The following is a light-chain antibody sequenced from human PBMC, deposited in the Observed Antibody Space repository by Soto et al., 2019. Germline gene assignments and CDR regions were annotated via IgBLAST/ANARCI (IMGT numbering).Light chain of an antibody. V-gene: IGLV2-14*01. J-gene: IGLJ2*01. Sequence: QSALTQPASVSGSPGQSITISCTGTSSDVGGIYNYVSWYQQHPGKAPRLMIYEVSNRPSGVSNRFSGSKSGNTASLTISGLQAEDEADYYCSSYTSSSTVVFGGGTKVTVL. CDR2: EVS. CDR1: SSDVGGIYNY. CDR3: SSYTSSSTVV.